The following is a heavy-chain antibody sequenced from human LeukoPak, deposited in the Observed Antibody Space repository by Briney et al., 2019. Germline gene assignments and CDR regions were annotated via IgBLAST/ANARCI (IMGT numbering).Heavy chain of an antibody. V-gene: IGHV3-21*04. D-gene: IGHD2/OR15-2a*01. J-gene: IGHJ4*02. CDR3: ASFPHSGYFDY. CDR1: GFTFSSYS. CDR2: ISSSSSYI. Sequence: PGGSLRLSCAASGFTFSSYSMNWVRQAPGKGLQWVSSISSSSSYIYYADSVKGRFTISRDNSKNTLYLQMNSLRAEDTAVYYCASFPHSGYFDYWGQGTLVTVSS.